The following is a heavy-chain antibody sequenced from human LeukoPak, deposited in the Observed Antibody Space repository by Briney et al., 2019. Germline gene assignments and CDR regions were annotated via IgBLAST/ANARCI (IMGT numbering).Heavy chain of an antibody. Sequence: PSETLSLTCTVSGGSISSYYWSWIRQPPGKGLEWIGYIYYSGSTNYNPSLKSRVTISVDTSKNQFSLKLSSVTAADTAVYYCAGIVVVNDAFDIWGQGTMVTVSS. J-gene: IGHJ3*02. V-gene: IGHV4-59*01. CDR2: IYYSGST. CDR3: AGIVVVNDAFDI. CDR1: GGSISSYY. D-gene: IGHD3-22*01.